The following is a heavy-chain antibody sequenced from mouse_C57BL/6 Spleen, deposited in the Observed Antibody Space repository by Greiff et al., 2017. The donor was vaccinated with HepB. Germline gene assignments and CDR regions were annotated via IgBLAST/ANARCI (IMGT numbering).Heavy chain of an antibody. CDR1: GFTFSSYA. V-gene: IGHV5-4*01. D-gene: IGHD1-1*01. CDR3: ASSYYYGSSYNYYAMDY. J-gene: IGHJ4*01. Sequence: EVHLVESGGGLVKPGGSLKLSCAASGFTFSSYAMSWVRQTPEKRLEWVATISDGGSYTYYPDNVKGRFTISRDNAKNNLYLQMSHLKSEDTAMYYCASSYYYGSSYNYYAMDYWGQGTSVTVSS. CDR2: ISDGGSYT.